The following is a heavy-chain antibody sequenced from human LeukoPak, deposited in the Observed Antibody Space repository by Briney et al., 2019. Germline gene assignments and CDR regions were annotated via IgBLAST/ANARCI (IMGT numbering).Heavy chain of an antibody. CDR3: ARLGGIAAAGIDY. D-gene: IGHD6-13*01. Sequence: GRVTMTRDTSISTAYMELSRLRSDDTAVYYCARLGGIAAAGIDYWGQGTLVTVSS. J-gene: IGHJ4*02. V-gene: IGHV1-2*02.